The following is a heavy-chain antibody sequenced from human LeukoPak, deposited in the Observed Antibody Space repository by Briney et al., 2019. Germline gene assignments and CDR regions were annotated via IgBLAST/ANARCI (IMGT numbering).Heavy chain of an antibody. Sequence: KSSETLSLTCTVSGYSISSSYYWGWIRQPPGKGLEWIGSFYHSGSTYYNPSLKSRVTISVDTSKNQFSLKLSSVTAADTAVYYCARSRDFWSGYLNWFDPWGQGTLVTVSS. CDR3: ARSRDFWSGYLNWFDP. CDR2: FYHSGST. D-gene: IGHD3-3*01. CDR1: GYSISSSYY. V-gene: IGHV4-38-2*02. J-gene: IGHJ5*02.